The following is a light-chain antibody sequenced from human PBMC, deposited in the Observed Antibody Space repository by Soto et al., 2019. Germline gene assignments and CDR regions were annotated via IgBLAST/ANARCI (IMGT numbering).Light chain of an antibody. J-gene: IGKJ4*01. CDR3: QQSYNNPLT. CDR2: DAA. Sequence: DIQMTQSPSSLSASVADRVTIACRASQSISGYLNWYQQKPGKAPKLLIYDAAALQSGVPSRFSGSGSVTDFTLTISGLLPEDFATYYCQQSYNNPLTFGGGTKVEIK. V-gene: IGKV1-39*01. CDR1: QSISGY.